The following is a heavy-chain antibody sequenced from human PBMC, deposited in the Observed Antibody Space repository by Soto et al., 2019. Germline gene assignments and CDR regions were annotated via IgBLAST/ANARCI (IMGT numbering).Heavy chain of an antibody. CDR3: ARVPDGLNIWFDF. Sequence: GGSLRLSCVHSGFTFTTYAMSWVRQAPGKGLEWVSTISDGGDRTWYADSVKGRLTVSRDNSKNTLYLEMNSLGAEDTAVYYCARVPDGLNIWFDFWGQGTLVTVSS. J-gene: IGHJ5*01. D-gene: IGHD2-2*01. CDR2: ISDGGDRT. V-gene: IGHV3-23*01. CDR1: GFTFTTYA.